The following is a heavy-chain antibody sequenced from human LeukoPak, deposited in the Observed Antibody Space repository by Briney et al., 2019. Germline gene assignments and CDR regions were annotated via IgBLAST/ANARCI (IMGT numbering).Heavy chain of an antibody. D-gene: IGHD6-19*01. CDR1: GASIGTIIFY. CDR2: IYYSGTT. V-gene: IGHV4-39*07. J-gene: IGHJ5*02. Sequence: PSETLSLTCTVSGASIGTIIFYWGWIHQTPGKGLEWIGSIYYSGTTYYNPSLESRVTISIDTSKNQFSVKLTSVTAADTAVYYCARDQGAVAGIDPWGQGTLVTVSS. CDR3: ARDQGAVAGIDP.